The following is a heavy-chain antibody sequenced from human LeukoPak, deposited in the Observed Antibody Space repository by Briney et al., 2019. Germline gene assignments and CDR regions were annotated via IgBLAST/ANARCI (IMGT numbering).Heavy chain of an antibody. V-gene: IGHV4-59*08. CDR1: DKSISSFY. CDR3: ARHGPGKGYGSGNCDYAFDM. D-gene: IGHD3-10*01. J-gene: IGHJ3*02. CDR2: IHYSGST. Sequence: SETLSLTCSVSDKSISSFYWNWIRQPPGKGLEWIGNIHYSGSTNSNPSLKSRVTISVDTSKKQFSLKLSSMTAADTAVYYCARHGPGKGYGSGNCDYAFDMWGQGTMVTVSS.